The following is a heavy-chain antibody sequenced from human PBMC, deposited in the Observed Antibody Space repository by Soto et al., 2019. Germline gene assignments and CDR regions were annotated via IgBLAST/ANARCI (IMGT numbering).Heavy chain of an antibody. V-gene: IGHV3-30-3*01. CDR2: ISYDGNSH. Sequence: QVQLVESGGGVVQPGGSLRLSCAASGFIFSTYAMYWVRQTPGKGLEWVDVISYDGNSHFYTDSVKGRFTISSDNSRNTLYLQMNNLRTEDTPLYFCARDSGPLAGTAWAVNRLNPWGQGTLVTVSS. D-gene: IGHD6-13*01. J-gene: IGHJ5*02. CDR1: GFIFSTYA. CDR3: ARDSGPLAGTAWAVNRLNP.